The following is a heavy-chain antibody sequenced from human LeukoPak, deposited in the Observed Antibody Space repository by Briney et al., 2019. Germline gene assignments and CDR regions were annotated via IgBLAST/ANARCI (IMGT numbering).Heavy chain of an antibody. J-gene: IGHJ4*02. D-gene: IGHD1-14*01. Sequence: PGGSLRLSCAASGFTFSSYSMNWVRQLPGKGLEWVSVMYTGGGRYYGDSVKGRFTISRDNSKNTLYLQMNSLRAEDTAVYYCAKDPANRNYFDYWGQGTLVTVSS. CDR1: GFTFSSYS. CDR3: AKDPANRNYFDY. V-gene: IGHV3-23*03. CDR2: MYTGGGR.